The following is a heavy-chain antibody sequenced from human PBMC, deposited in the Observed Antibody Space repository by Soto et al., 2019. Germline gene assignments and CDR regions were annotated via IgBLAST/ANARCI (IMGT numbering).Heavy chain of an antibody. J-gene: IGHJ4*01. CDR1: GYTFTSYD. CDR3: ARWDVYYYDSSGSDEDY. V-gene: IGHV1-69*04. D-gene: IGHD3-22*01. CDR2: IIPILGIA. Sequence: SVKVSCKASGYTFTSYDINWVRQATGQGLEWMGRIIPILGIANYAQKFQGRVTITADKSTSTAYMELSSLRSEDAAVYYCARWDVYYYDSSGSDEDYWG.